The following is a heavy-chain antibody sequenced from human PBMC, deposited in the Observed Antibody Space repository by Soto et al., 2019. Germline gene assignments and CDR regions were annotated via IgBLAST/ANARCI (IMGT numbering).Heavy chain of an antibody. D-gene: IGHD1-1*01. CDR1: GYDFTTYG. CDR2: ISAHNGNT. V-gene: IGHV1-18*01. Sequence: QVHLVQSGAEVKKPGASVKVSCKGSGYDFTTYGITWVRQAPGQGLEWMAWISAHNGNTDYAQKLQGRVTVTRDTSTSNAYMELRRLRSDETAMYYCARGRYGDYWGQGALVTVSS. J-gene: IGHJ4*02. CDR3: ARGRYGDY.